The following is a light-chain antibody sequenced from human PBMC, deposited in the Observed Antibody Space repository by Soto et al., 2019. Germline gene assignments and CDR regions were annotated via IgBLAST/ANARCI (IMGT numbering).Light chain of an antibody. CDR2: HAS. J-gene: IGKJ1*01. Sequence: DIQLTQSASTRPASVGERFTITCRARQIITNWLAWYQQKPGTAPKLLIYHASSWESGVPSRFSGSGSGTEFTLTISSVQPEDFATYYCQHYDSYSEGFGQGTKVDIK. CDR1: QIITNW. V-gene: IGKV1-5*01. CDR3: QHYDSYSEG.